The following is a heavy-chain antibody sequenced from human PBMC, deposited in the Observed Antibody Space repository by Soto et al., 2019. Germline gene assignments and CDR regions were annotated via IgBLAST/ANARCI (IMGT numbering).Heavy chain of an antibody. Sequence: DVELVESGGGLVKPGGSLRLSCAVSGFNVNDAWMNWIRQAPGKGLEWVGLLKSESDGGTTDYTAPVRGRFTISRDDSKNTLYLKMSSLRTEDTAVYHCATLATYDYGSYYIIWGQGTLVTVSS. CDR1: GFNVNDAW. D-gene: IGHD3-10*01. CDR3: ATLATYDYGSYYII. CDR2: LKSESDGGTT. V-gene: IGHV3-15*07. J-gene: IGHJ4*02.